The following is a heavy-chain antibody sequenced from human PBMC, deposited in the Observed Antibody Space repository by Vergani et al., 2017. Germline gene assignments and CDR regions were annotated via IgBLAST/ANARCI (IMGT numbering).Heavy chain of an antibody. Sequence: QEQLVESGGGVVQPGGSLRLSCTAASGSTFTTYGVHWVRQAPGKGLEWVAFIRDDESRKYYADSVNGRFTISRDNSKNTLILQMNGLRAEDTAVYYCARDRGCATISCYFSGAFDYWGLGTLVSVSS. CDR1: GSTFTTYG. CDR3: ARDRGCATISCYFSGAFDY. V-gene: IGHV3-30*02. J-gene: IGHJ4*02. CDR2: IRDDESRK. D-gene: IGHD2-2*01.